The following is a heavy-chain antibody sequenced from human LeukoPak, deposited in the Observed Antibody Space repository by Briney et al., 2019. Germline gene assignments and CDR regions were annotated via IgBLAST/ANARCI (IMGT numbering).Heavy chain of an antibody. D-gene: IGHD6-13*01. V-gene: IGHV4-59*08. CDR2: IYHSGST. Sequence: SETLSLTCTVSGDSISSYYWSWIRQPPGKGLEWIGYIYHSGSTNYNPSLKSRATISVDTSKNQFSLKLSSVTAADTAVYYCARASYSRDDAFDIWDQGTMVTVSS. J-gene: IGHJ3*02. CDR1: GDSISSYY. CDR3: ARASYSRDDAFDI.